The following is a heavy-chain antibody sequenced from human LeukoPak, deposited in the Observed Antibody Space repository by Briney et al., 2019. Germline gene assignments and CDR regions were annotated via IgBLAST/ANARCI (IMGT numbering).Heavy chain of an antibody. D-gene: IGHD6-19*01. CDR2: ISSSSSYI. CDR1: GFTFSSYS. Sequence: GGSLRLSCAASGFTFSSYSMNWVRQAPGKGLEWVSSISSSSSYIYYADSVKGRFTISRDNAKNSLYLQMNSLRAEDTAVYYCARVISGWYFPGMDVWGQGTTVTVSS. V-gene: IGHV3-21*01. CDR3: ARVISGWYFPGMDV. J-gene: IGHJ6*02.